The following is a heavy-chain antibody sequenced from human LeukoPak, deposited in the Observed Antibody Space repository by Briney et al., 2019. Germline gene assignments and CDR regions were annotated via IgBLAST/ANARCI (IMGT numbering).Heavy chain of an antibody. J-gene: IGHJ4*02. Sequence: GGSLRLSCSASGFTFSDCHMNLIRQAPGKGLEWISANSGRASHTYYGDSVKGRFRISIDNAKNLLYLQMNGLGAEDTAVYYCGRAFPPLRTSSAGDLWGQGTLVTVSS. D-gene: IGHD3-16*01. CDR3: GRAFPPLRTSSAGDL. CDR2: NSGRASHT. V-gene: IGHV3-21*06. CDR1: GFTFSDCH.